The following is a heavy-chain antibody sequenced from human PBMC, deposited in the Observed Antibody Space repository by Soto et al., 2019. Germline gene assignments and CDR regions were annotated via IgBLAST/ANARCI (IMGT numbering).Heavy chain of an antibody. V-gene: IGHV4-59*01. D-gene: IGHD1-7*01. J-gene: IGHJ6*02. CDR1: GGSISSYY. Sequence: QVQLQESGPGLVKPSETLSLTCTVSGGSISSYYWSWIRQPPVKGLEWIGYIYYSGSTNYNPSLKSRVTISVDTSKNQFSLKQSSVTAADTAVYYCAREGLTGTIGLYYYYGMDVWGQGTTVTVSS. CDR3: AREGLTGTIGLYYYYGMDV. CDR2: IYYSGST.